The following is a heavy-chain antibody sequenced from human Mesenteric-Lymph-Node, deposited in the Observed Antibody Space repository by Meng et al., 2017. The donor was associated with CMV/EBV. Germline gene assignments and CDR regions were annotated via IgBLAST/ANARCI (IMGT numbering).Heavy chain of an antibody. CDR2: TNTAGTST. J-gene: IGHJ6*02. Sequence: GGSLRLSCAASGLTFTNYWMHWVRQAPGKGLVWVSGTNTAGTSTYYADSVKGRFTISRDNAKNTLYLQMNSLRAEDTAVYYCAREATQDYDFWSGYHYYYYGMDVWGQGTTVTVSS. D-gene: IGHD3-3*01. CDR1: GLTFTNYW. CDR3: AREATQDYDFWSGYHYYYYGMDV. V-gene: IGHV3-74*01.